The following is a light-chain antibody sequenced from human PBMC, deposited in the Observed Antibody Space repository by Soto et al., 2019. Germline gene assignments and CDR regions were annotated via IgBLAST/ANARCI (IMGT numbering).Light chain of an antibody. CDR2: GAS. CDR3: QQYGYSWT. V-gene: IGKV3-20*01. J-gene: IGKJ1*01. CDR1: QSVSNNY. Sequence: EIVLTQSPGTLSLSPGERATLSCRASQSVSNNYLAWYQQKPGQAPRLLIYGASSRATGIPDRFSGSGSGTDFTLTISRLEPEDFAVYYCQQYGYSWTFGQGTKVEVK.